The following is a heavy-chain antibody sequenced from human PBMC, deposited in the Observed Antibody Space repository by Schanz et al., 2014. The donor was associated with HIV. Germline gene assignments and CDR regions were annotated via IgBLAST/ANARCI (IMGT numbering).Heavy chain of an antibody. D-gene: IGHD3-16*01. CDR2: IKQDGSEK. V-gene: IGHV3-7*01. CDR3: ASGVRGHYYYYAMDV. Sequence: EVQLVESGGGLVQPGGSLRLSCAASEFTFSSYWMSWVRQAPGKGLEWVANIKQDGSEKYYVDSVKGRFTISRDNAKNSLYLQMNSLRAEDTAVYYCASGVRGHYYYYAMDVWGQGTTVTVSS. CDR1: EFTFSSYW. J-gene: IGHJ6*02.